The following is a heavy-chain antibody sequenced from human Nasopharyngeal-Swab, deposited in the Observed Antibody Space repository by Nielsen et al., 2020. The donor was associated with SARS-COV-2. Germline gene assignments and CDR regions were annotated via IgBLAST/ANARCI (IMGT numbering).Heavy chain of an antibody. D-gene: IGHD6-6*01. CDR2: VNHGGGT. J-gene: IGHJ6*03. Sequence: SETLSLTCAAYGASFSGHHWSCVRHIQGKGLEWIGVVNHGGGTNYNPSLKSGVTISVATSKNQSSLNLTSVTAADTAVYYCARGGAGVVASPVLGLGPFYYYHFMDVWGQGTTVTVSS. CDR3: ARGGAGVVASPVLGLGPFYYYHFMDV. CDR1: GASFSGHH. V-gene: IGHV4-34*01.